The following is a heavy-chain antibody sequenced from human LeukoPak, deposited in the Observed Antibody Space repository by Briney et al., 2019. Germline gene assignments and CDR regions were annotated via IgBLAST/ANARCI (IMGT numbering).Heavy chain of an antibody. J-gene: IGHJ4*02. CDR2: ISSSGSTI. CDR3: AKRADFWSGYSSGYYFDY. Sequence: GGSLRLSCAASGFTFSSYEMNWVRQAPGKGLEWVSYISSSGSTIYYADSVKGRFTISRDNAKNSLYLQMNSLRAEDTAVYYCAKRADFWSGYSSGYYFDYWGQGTLVTVSS. V-gene: IGHV3-48*03. D-gene: IGHD3-3*01. CDR1: GFTFSSYE.